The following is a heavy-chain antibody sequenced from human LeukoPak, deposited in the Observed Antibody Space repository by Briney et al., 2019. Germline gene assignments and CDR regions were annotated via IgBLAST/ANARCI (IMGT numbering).Heavy chain of an antibody. CDR1: GFTFSSYW. CDR3: ATPPRGSGWYYFDY. Sequence: GGSLRLSCAASGFTFSSYWMSWVRQAPGKGLEWVANIKQDGSEKYYVDSVKGRFTISRDNAKNSLYLQMNSLRAEDTAVYYCATPPRGSGWYYFDYWGQGTLVTVSS. J-gene: IGHJ4*02. CDR2: IKQDGSEK. V-gene: IGHV3-7*01. D-gene: IGHD6-19*01.